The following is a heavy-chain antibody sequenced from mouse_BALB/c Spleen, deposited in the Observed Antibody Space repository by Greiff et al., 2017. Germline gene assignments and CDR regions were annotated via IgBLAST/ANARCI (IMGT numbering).Heavy chain of an antibody. CDR3: ARRYDAWFAY. Sequence: VQLQQSGAELAKPGASVTMSCKASGYTFTSYWMHWVKQRPGQGLEWIGYINPSTGYTEYNQKFKDKATLTADKSSSTAYMQLSSLTSEDSAVYYCARRYDAWFAYWGQGTLVTVSA. D-gene: IGHD2-3*01. V-gene: IGHV1-7*01. CDR1: GYTFTSYW. CDR2: INPSTGYT. J-gene: IGHJ3*01.